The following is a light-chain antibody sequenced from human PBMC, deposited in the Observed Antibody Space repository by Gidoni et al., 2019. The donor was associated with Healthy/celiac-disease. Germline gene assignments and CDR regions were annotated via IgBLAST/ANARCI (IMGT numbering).Light chain of an antibody. Sequence: DIQMTQSPSSLSASVGDRVTITCQASQDISNYLNWYQQKPGKAPKLLIYDASNLETGVPSRFSGSGSGTDFTFTISSLQPEDIATYYCQQYVSGFTFGPGTKVDIK. CDR3: QQYVSGFT. CDR1: QDISNY. CDR2: DAS. V-gene: IGKV1-33*01. J-gene: IGKJ3*01.